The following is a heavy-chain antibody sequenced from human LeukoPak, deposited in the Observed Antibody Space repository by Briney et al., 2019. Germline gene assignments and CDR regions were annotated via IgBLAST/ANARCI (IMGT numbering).Heavy chain of an antibody. CDR2: ISSSSSYI. CDR1: GFTFSSYS. D-gene: IGHD5-18*01. Sequence: PGGSLRLSCAASGFTFSSYSMNWVRQAPGKGLEWVSSISSSSSYIYYADSVKGRFTISRDNAKNSLYLQMNSLRAEDTAVYYCARASGEDTAKGYFQHWGQGTLVTISS. J-gene: IGHJ1*01. V-gene: IGHV3-21*01. CDR3: ARASGEDTAKGYFQH.